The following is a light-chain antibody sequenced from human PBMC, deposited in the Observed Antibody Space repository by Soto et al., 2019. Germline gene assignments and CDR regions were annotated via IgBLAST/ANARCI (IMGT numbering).Light chain of an antibody. Sequence: QSVLTQPPSVSAAPGQKVTISCSGSSSNIGNNYVSWYQQLPGTAPKLLIYRSSQRPSGVPDRFSGSKSGTSASLAISGLRSEDEADYYCAAWDASLSGVVFGGGTKLTVL. CDR1: SSNIGNNY. CDR2: RSS. J-gene: IGLJ2*01. CDR3: AAWDASLSGVV. V-gene: IGLV1-47*01.